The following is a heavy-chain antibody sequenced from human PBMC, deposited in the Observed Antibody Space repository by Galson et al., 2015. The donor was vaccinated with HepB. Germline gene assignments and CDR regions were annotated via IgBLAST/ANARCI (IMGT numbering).Heavy chain of an antibody. J-gene: IGHJ5*02. CDR1: GYTFTSYG. CDR2: ISAYNGNT. V-gene: IGHV1-18*01. CDR3: ARVEISSYYDFWSGYYRNWFDP. D-gene: IGHD3-3*01. Sequence: SVKVSCKASGYTFTSYGISWVRQAPGQGLEWMGWISAYNGNTNYAQKLQGRVTMTTDTSTSTAYMELRSLRSDDTAVYYCARVEISSYYDFWSGYYRNWFDPWGQGTLVTVSS.